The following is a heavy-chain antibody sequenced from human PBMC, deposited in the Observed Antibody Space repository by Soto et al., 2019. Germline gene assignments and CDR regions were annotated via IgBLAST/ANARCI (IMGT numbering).Heavy chain of an antibody. CDR1: GFTFSSYA. CDR3: ARLQKGSSGSPDY. V-gene: IGHV3-30-3*01. D-gene: IGHD6-19*01. CDR2: ISYDGSNK. J-gene: IGHJ4*02. Sequence: QVQLVESGGGVVQPGRSLRLSCAASGFTFSSYAMHWVRQAPGEGLEWVAVISYDGSNKYYADSVKGRFTISRDNSKNTLYLQMNSLRAEDTAVYYCARLQKGSSGSPDYWGQGTLVTVSS.